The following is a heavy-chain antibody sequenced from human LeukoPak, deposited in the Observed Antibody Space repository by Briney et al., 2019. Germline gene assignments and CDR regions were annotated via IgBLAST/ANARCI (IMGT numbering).Heavy chain of an antibody. V-gene: IGHV1-46*01. CDR2: INPSGGNT. J-gene: IGHJ4*02. CDR1: GYPFIDYY. Sequence: ASVKVSCKASGYPFIDYYLQWVRQAPGQGLEWMGMINPSGGNTNYAQKFQGRVTMTTDTSTSTVYMELSSLRSEDTAVYYCARDRYGDGFAHFDYWGQGALVTVSS. CDR3: ARDRYGDGFAHFDY. D-gene: IGHD5-24*01.